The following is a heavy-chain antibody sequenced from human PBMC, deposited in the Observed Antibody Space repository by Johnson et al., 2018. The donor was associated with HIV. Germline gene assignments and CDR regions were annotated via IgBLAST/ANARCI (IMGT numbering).Heavy chain of an antibody. Sequence: QVQLVESGGGLVQPGGSLRLSCAASGFTFSSYAMHWVRQAPGKGLEWVAVISYDGSNKYYADSVKGRFTISRDNSKNTLYLQMNSLRAEDTAVYYCATALGYDAFDIWCQGTMVTVSS. V-gene: IGHV3-30*04. J-gene: IGHJ3*02. CDR3: ATALGYDAFDI. CDR2: ISYDGSNK. D-gene: IGHD6-13*01. CDR1: GFTFSSYA.